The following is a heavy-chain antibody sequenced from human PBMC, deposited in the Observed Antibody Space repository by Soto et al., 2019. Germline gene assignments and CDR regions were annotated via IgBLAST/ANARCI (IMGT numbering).Heavy chain of an antibody. CDR2: INHSGST. CDR3: ARGIPSLAGSYYFDY. CDR1: GGSFSGYY. D-gene: IGHD2-15*01. J-gene: IGHJ4*02. Sequence: SETLSLTSAVYGGSFSGYYWSWIRQPPGKGLEWIGEINHSGSTNYNPSLKSRVTISVDTSKNQFSLKLSSVTAADTAVYYCARGIPSLAGSYYFDYWGQGTLVTVSS. V-gene: IGHV4-34*01.